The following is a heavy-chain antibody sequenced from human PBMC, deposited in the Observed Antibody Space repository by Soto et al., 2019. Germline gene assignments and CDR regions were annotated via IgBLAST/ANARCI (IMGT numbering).Heavy chain of an antibody. Sequence: GGSLRLSCAASGFTFSSYGMHWVRQAPGKGLEWVAVISYDGSNKYYADSVKGRFTISRDNSKNTLYLQMNSLRAEDTAVYYCAKPLDYGGNYDEFDYWGQGTLVTVSS. V-gene: IGHV3-30*18. CDR2: ISYDGSNK. J-gene: IGHJ4*02. D-gene: IGHD4-17*01. CDR3: AKPLDYGGNYDEFDY. CDR1: GFTFSSYG.